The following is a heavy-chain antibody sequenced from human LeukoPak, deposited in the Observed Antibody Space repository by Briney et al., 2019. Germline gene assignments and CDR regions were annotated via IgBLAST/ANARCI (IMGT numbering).Heavy chain of an antibody. J-gene: IGHJ4*02. CDR1: GFSFSNSL. V-gene: IGHV3-7*01. CDR2: INQDSSEK. Sequence: GGSLTLSCVGSGFSFSNSLMSWVRQAPGEGPEWVANINQDSSEKSYVDSVKGRFSISRDNAKSSVFLQMNSLRADDTALYYCARNLRDNNYAIFDYWGQGTLVTVSS. CDR3: ARNLRDNNYAIFDY. D-gene: IGHD1-1*01.